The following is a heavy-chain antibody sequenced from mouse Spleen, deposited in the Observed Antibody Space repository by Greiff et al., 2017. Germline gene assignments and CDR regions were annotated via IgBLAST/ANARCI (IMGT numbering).Heavy chain of an antibody. CDR3: AIPYADYAMDY. Sequence: QVQLQQSGPELVKPGASVKMSCKASGYTFTSYYIHWVKQRPGQGLEWIGWIYPGDGSTKYNEKFKGKTTLTADKSSSTAYMLLSSLTSEDSAIYFCAIPYADYAMDYWGQGTSVTVSS. CDR1: GYTFTSYY. J-gene: IGHJ4*01. CDR2: IYPGDGST. D-gene: IGHD2-14*01. V-gene: IGHV1S56*01.